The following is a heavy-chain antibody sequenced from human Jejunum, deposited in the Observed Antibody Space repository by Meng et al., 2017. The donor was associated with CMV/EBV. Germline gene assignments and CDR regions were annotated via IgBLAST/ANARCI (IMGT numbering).Heavy chain of an antibody. D-gene: IGHD1-7*01. CDR1: GFTFSDHY. CDR2: ISTSSTHT. Sequence: QVQLVESGGGLVKPGGSLRLSCAASGFTFSDHYMSWIRQAPGKGLEWVSYISTSSTHTKYADSVRGRFTISRDNARNSMYLQMNSLRAEDTAVYYCVRENYANPDYWGQGTLGTVVS. V-gene: IGHV3-11*05. J-gene: IGHJ4*02. CDR3: VRENYANPDY.